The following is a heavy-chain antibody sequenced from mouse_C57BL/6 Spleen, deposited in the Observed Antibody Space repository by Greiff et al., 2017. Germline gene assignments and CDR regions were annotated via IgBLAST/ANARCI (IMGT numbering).Heavy chain of an antibody. J-gene: IGHJ2*01. CDR3: ARLDYDSLDY. V-gene: IGHV1-59*01. Sequence: QVQLKQPGAELVRPGTSVKLSCKASGYTFTSYWMHWVKQRPGQGLEWIGVIDPSDSYTNYNQKFKGKATLTVDTSSSTAYMQLSSLTSEDSAVYYCARLDYDSLDYWGQGTTLTVSS. D-gene: IGHD2-4*01. CDR2: IDPSDSYT. CDR1: GYTFTSYW.